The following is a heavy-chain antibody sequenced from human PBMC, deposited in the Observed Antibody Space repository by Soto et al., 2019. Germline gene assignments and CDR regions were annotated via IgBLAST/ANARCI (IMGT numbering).Heavy chain of an antibody. CDR1: GGRVRGYD. Sequence: SWTLALGCAVCGGRVRGYDGAGIRQPPRKGLEWIGEINHSGSTNYNPSLKSRVTISVDTSKNQFSLKLTSVTAADTAVYSCARDKITGLVEYWGQGTLVTVSS. D-gene: IGHD2-8*02. CDR2: INHSGST. CDR3: ARDKITGLVEY. V-gene: IGHV4-34*01. J-gene: IGHJ4*02.